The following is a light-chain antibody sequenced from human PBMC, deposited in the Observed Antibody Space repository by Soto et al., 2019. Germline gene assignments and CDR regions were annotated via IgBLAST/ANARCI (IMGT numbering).Light chain of an antibody. CDR3: QQYSTYSRT. Sequence: DIEGAHXPSTLAXXXXXXGAXXCRASQSIGSWLAWYQHKPGKAPKLLIYKASSLESGVPLRFSGSGSGTEFTLTISSLQRDDFATYYCQQYSTYSRTFGQGTKVDIK. CDR2: KAS. CDR1: QSIGSW. J-gene: IGKJ1*01. V-gene: IGKV1-5*03.